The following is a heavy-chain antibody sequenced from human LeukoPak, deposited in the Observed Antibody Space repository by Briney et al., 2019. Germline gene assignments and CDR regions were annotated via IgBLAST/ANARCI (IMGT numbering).Heavy chain of an antibody. V-gene: IGHV3-7*01. D-gene: IGHD1-26*01. CDR2: LKPDESEK. Sequence: AGSLRLSCSAYGFPVSGYWMTWVGPAPGQGLKWVAFLKPDESEKYYVDSVKGRFTISRDNAKNSLFLHMNTLRAEYTAIYCCAKVVDGASFDYWGQGTLVTVSS. CDR1: GFPVSGYW. J-gene: IGHJ4*02. CDR3: AKVVDGASFDY.